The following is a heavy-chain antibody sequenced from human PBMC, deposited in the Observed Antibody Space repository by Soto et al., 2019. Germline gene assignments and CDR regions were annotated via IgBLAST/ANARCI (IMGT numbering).Heavy chain of an antibody. CDR1: GFTFSSYG. CDR2: IWYDGSNK. V-gene: IGHV3-33*01. D-gene: IGHD3-9*01. CDR3: ARDRTYYDILTGSLNYYYYGMDV. J-gene: IGHJ6*02. Sequence: QVQLVESGGGVVQPGGSLRLSCAASGFTFSSYGMHWVRQAPGKGLEWVAVIWYDGSNKYYADSVKGRFTISRDNSKNTLYLQMNSLRAEDTAVYYCARDRTYYDILTGSLNYYYYGMDVWGQGTTVTVSS.